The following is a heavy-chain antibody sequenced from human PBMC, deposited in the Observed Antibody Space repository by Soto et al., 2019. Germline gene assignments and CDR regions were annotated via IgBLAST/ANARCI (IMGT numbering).Heavy chain of an antibody. Sequence: GASVEVSCKASGGTFSSYAISWVRQAPGQGLEWMGGIIPIFGTANYAQKFQGRVTITADESTSTAYMELSSLRSEDTAVYYCASASYYDSSGYPDAFDIWGQGTMVTVSS. CDR2: IIPIFGTA. V-gene: IGHV1-69*13. CDR3: ASASYYDSSGYPDAFDI. D-gene: IGHD3-22*01. J-gene: IGHJ3*02. CDR1: GGTFSSYA.